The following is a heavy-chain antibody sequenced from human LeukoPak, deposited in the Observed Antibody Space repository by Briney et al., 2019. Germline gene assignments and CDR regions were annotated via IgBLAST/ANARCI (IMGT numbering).Heavy chain of an antibody. CDR1: GYTFTSYD. V-gene: IGHV1-8*01. J-gene: IGHJ6*03. D-gene: IGHD4-17*01. CDR3: ARATPSTVTTRYYYYMDV. CDR2: MNPNSGNT. Sequence: WASVKVSCKASGYTFTSYDINWVRQATGQGLEWMGWMNPNSGNTGYAQKFQGRVTMTRNTSISTAYMELSSLRSEDTAVYYCARATPSTVTTRYYYYMDVWGKGTTVTVSS.